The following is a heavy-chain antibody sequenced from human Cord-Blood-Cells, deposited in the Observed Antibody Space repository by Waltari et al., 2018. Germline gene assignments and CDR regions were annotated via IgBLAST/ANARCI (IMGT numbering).Heavy chain of an antibody. V-gene: IGHV4-34*01. J-gene: IGHJ4*02. D-gene: IGHD2-15*01. CDR2: INHSGST. CDR1: GGSFSGYY. CDR3: ARDPDCSGGSCYNY. Sequence: QVQLQQWGAGMLKPAETLSLTGAVYGGSFSGYYWSWIRQPPGKGLEWIGEINHSGSTNYNPSLKSRVTISVDTSKNQFSLKLSSVTAADTAVYYCARDPDCSGGSCYNYWGQGTLVTVSS.